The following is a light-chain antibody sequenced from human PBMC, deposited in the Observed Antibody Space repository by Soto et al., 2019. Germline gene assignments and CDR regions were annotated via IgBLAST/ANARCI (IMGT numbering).Light chain of an antibody. V-gene: IGKV3-11*01. CDR1: QSISRY. Sequence: EIALTQSPATLSLSPGERATLSCRASQSISRYLAWYQQKPGQAPRLLIYDASNRATGIPARFSGSGSGTDFTLTISSLEPEDFAVYYCKQFGNSPWTFGQGTKVDIK. CDR2: DAS. J-gene: IGKJ1*01. CDR3: KQFGNSPWT.